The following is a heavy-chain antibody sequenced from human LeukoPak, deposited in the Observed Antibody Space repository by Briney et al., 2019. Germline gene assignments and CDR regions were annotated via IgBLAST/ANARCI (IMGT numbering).Heavy chain of an antibody. D-gene: IGHD3-22*01. V-gene: IGHV3-23*01. Sequence: GGSLRLSCAASGFTFSSYAMSWVRQRPGKGLEWVSAISSSGGSTYYADSVKGRFTISKDNPKNTLYMEMNSLRAEDTAVYYCAKKANSGYYYAFDYWGQGTLVTVSS. CDR1: GFTFSSYA. J-gene: IGHJ4*02. CDR2: ISSSGGST. CDR3: AKKANSGYYYAFDY.